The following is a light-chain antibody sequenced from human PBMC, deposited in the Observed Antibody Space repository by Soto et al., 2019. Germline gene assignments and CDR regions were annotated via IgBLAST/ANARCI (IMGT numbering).Light chain of an antibody. J-gene: IGLJ2*01. V-gene: IGLV2-14*01. CDR1: NSDIGSYNY. CDR2: EVN. CDR3: ASYTDYNPLVI. Sequence: QSALTQPASVSGSPGQSITISCTGTNSDIGSYNYVSWYQRHPGKAPKLIIYEVNSRPSGVSNRFSGSKSGSTASLTISGLQPEDEADYFCASYTDYNPLVIFGGGTQLTVL.